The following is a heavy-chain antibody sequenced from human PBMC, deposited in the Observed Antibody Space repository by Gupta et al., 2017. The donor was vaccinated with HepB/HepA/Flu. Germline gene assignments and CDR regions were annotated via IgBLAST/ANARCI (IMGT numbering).Heavy chain of an antibody. Sequence: EVQLLESGGGLVQPGGSLRLSCAVSGFTFSNYAMTWVRQARGRGLEWVSSMNGKGLSTYYGDSGKGRVTIARDNSKDTVYLQMNSLRVEDTAVDDCEKCYSGSYPEYDAVERGGTGTLVTVSS. CDR3: EKCYSGSYPEYDAVER. V-gene: IGHV3-23*01. CDR2: MNGKGLST. CDR1: GFTFSNYA. D-gene: IGHD1-26*01. J-gene: IGHJ3*02.